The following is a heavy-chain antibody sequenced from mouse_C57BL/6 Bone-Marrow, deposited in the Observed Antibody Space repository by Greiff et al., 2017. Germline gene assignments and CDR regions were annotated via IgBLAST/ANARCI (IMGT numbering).Heavy chain of an antibody. CDR2: ISYDGSN. CDR3: ARGVYSNFDFDY. J-gene: IGHJ2*01. V-gene: IGHV3-6*01. CDR1: GYSITSGYY. Sequence: EVKLQESGPGLVKPSQSLSLTCSVTGYSITSGYYWNWIRQFPGNKLEWMGYISYDGSNNYNPSLKNRISITRDTSKNQFFLKLNSVTTEDTATYYCARGVYSNFDFDYWGQGTTLTVSS. D-gene: IGHD2-5*01.